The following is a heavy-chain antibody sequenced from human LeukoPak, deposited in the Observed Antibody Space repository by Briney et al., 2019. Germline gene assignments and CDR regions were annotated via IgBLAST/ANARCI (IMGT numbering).Heavy chain of an antibody. CDR1: GFTFSSYW. J-gene: IGHJ6*03. CDR2: IKQDGSEK. V-gene: IGHV3-7*01. CDR3: ARVSNNYYYYYMDV. Sequence: GGSPRLSCAASGFTFSSYWMSWVRQAPGKGLEWVANIKQDGSEKYYVDSVKGRFTISRDNAKNSLYLQMNSLRAEDTAVYYCARVSNNYYYYYMDVWGKGTTVTVSS. D-gene: IGHD4-11*01.